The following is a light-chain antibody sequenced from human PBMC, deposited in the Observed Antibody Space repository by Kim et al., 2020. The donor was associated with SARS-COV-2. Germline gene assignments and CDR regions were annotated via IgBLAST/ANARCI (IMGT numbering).Light chain of an antibody. CDR2: DAS. CDR3: QQRSNWPPSIT. V-gene: IGKV3-11*01. Sequence: EIVLTQSPAPLSLSPGERATLSCRASQDIYISLAWYQQKPGQAPRLLIYDASKRATGIPARFSGSGSGTDFTLTISSLEPEDFAVYYCQQRSNWPPSITFGQGTRLEIK. J-gene: IGKJ5*01. CDR1: QDIYIS.